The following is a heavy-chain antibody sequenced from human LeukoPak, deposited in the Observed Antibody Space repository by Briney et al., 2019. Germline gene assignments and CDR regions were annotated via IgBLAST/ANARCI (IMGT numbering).Heavy chain of an antibody. CDR2: INPNSGDT. CDR1: GYTFTGYY. V-gene: IGHV1-2*02. Sequence: ASVKVSCKASGYTFTGYYMHWVRQAPGQGLEWMGWINPNSGDTIYAQKFQGRVTIARDTSISTAYMELSRLRSDDTAVYYCAKDPVAYGRQSDYWGQGTLVTVSS. D-gene: IGHD4-17*01. J-gene: IGHJ4*02. CDR3: AKDPVAYGRQSDY.